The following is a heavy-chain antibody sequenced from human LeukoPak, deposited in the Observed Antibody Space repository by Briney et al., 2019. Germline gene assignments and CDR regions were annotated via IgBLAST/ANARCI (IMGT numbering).Heavy chain of an antibody. CDR2: ISAYSGNT. D-gene: IGHD3-9*01. CDR1: GYTFTSYG. Sequence: ASVKVSCKASGYTFTSYGISWVRQAPGQGLEWMGWISAYSGNTNYAQKLQGRVTMTTDTSTSTAYMELRSLRPDDTAVYYCARGTYYAILTGFRTHRPFDYWGQGTLVTVSS. CDR3: ARGTYYAILTGFRTHRPFDY. V-gene: IGHV1-18*01. J-gene: IGHJ4*02.